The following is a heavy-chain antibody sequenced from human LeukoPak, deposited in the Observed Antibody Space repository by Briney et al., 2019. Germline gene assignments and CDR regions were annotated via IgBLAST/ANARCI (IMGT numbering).Heavy chain of an antibody. J-gene: IGHJ4*02. CDR1: GFTFSDYY. CDR2: SGITI. V-gene: IGHV3-11*01. Sequence: TGGSLRLSCAASGFTFSDYYMSSSGITIYYADSVKGRFTISRDNAKKSLYLEMNSLRAEDTAVYYCARDQYGLGYGSLFDYWGQGTLVTVSS. CDR3: ARDQYGLGYGSLFDY. D-gene: IGHD3-10*01.